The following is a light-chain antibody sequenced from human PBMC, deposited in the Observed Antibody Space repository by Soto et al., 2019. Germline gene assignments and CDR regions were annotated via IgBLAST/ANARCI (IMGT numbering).Light chain of an antibody. Sequence: QSALTQPASVSGSPGQSITISCTGTSSDVGSYNLVSWYQQHPGKAPKLMIYEVSKRPSGVSNRFSGSKSGNTASLTISGRQAEDEADYYCCSYAGSSLVFGGGTKLTVL. J-gene: IGLJ3*02. V-gene: IGLV2-23*02. CDR2: EVS. CDR3: CSYAGSSLV. CDR1: SSDVGSYNL.